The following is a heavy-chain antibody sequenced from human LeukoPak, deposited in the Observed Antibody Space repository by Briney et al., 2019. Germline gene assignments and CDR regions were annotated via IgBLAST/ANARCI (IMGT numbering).Heavy chain of an antibody. CDR1: GGSISRYY. Sequence: PSETLSLTCTVSGGSISRYYWGWIRQPPGKGLEWLGSVDNSGSSYYNPSPKSRVIISLDTSKNQFSRNLKSVTATETAVYYCARHRADWYSCSRYGKYNWFDPWGQGTLVTVSS. D-gene: IGHD6-13*01. CDR2: VDNSGSS. V-gene: IGHV4-39*01. J-gene: IGHJ5*02. CDR3: ARHRADWYSCSRYGKYNWFDP.